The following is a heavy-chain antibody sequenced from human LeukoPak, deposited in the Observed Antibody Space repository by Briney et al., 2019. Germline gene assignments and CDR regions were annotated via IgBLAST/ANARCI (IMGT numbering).Heavy chain of an antibody. CDR2: INPNSGDP. Sequence: ASVKVSCKTSGYTFTDSYIHWVRQAPGQGLEWMGRINPNSGDPNYPQKFQGRVTMTRDTSISTAYMELSRLTSDDTAVYFCARETYYSSGNVYNRIDYWGQGTLVTVSS. J-gene: IGHJ4*02. CDR3: ARETYYSSGNVYNRIDY. D-gene: IGHD3-10*01. V-gene: IGHV1-2*06. CDR1: GYTFTDSY.